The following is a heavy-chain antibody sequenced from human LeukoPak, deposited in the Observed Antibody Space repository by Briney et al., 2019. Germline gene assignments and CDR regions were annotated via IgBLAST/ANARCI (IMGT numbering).Heavy chain of an antibody. Sequence: ASVTVSCKASGYTFTGYYMHWVRQAPGQGIEWVGWINPNSGGTNYAQKFQGRVTMTRDTSISTAYMELSRLRSDDTAVYYCARDSDIDFWSGYYKGGHFDYWGQGTLVTVSS. CDR2: INPNSGGT. J-gene: IGHJ4*02. CDR3: ARDSDIDFWSGYYKGGHFDY. CDR1: GYTFTGYY. D-gene: IGHD3-3*01. V-gene: IGHV1-2*02.